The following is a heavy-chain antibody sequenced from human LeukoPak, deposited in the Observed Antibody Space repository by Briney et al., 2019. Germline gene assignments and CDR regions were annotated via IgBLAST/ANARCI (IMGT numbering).Heavy chain of an antibody. Sequence: GGSLRLSCAGSGFPFSSHGMNWVRQAPGKGLEWVSSISSSSSYIYYADSVKGRFTISRDNAKNSLYLQMNSLRAEDTAVYYCARSVAGRWFRQPGEGGYFDYWGQGTLVTVSS. V-gene: IGHV3-21*01. D-gene: IGHD7-27*01. CDR2: ISSSSSYI. CDR1: GFPFSSHG. CDR3: ARSVAGRWFRQPGEGGYFDY. J-gene: IGHJ4*02.